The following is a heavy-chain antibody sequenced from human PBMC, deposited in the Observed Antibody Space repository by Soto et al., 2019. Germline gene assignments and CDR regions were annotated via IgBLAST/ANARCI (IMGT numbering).Heavy chain of an antibody. CDR3: ARGRTLGAKDYYYGMDV. CDR2: INHSGST. CDR1: GGSFSGYY. J-gene: IGHJ6*02. D-gene: IGHD1-26*01. Sequence: SETLSLTCAVYGGSFSGYYWSWIRQPPGKGLEWIGEINHSGSTNYNPSLKSRVTISVDTSKNQFSLKLSSVTAADTAVYYCARGRTLGAKDYYYGMDVWRQGTTVTVSS. V-gene: IGHV4-34*01.